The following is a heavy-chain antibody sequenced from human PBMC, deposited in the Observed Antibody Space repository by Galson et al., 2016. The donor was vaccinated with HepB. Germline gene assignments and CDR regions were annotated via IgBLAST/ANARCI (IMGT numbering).Heavy chain of an antibody. CDR3: AKDGSSSLRFLDLGRRKNYGMEV. D-gene: IGHD3-3*01. J-gene: IGHJ6*02. CDR2: IKSDGSYT. Sequence: SLRLSCAASGFTFSNYWMHWVRQGPGKGLVWVSRIKSDGSYTNYADSVKGRFTISRDNSKNTLYLQMNSLRAEDTAVYYCAKDGSSSLRFLDLGRRKNYGMEVWGQGTTVTVSS. CDR1: GFTFSNYW. V-gene: IGHV3-74*01.